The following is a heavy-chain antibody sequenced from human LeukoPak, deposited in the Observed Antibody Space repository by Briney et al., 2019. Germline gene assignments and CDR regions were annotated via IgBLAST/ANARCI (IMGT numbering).Heavy chain of an antibody. J-gene: IGHJ4*01. CDR1: GFTFSNSA. CDR3: ATGIYSSGWSYFDY. CDR2: LSGSGITT. D-gene: IGHD6-19*01. Sequence: PGGSLRLSCAASGFTFSNSAMSWVRQAPGKGLEWVSTLSGSGITTYYADSVKGRFTISRDNSKNTLYLQMNGLRAEDTAVYYCATGIYSSGWSYFDYWGHGTLVTVSS. V-gene: IGHV3-23*01.